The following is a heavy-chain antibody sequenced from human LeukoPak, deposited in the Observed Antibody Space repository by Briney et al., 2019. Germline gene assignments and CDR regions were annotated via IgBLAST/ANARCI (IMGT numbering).Heavy chain of an antibody. J-gene: IGHJ3*02. CDR1: GGSISSYS. V-gene: IGHV4-59*08. D-gene: IGHD5-18*01. CDR3: ASRRGYSVSDAFDI. Sequence: SETLSLACTVAGGSISSYSWSWIRQPPAKGLEWIGYIYYSGSTNYNPSLKSRVTISVDTSKNQFALKLSSVTAADTAVYYCASRRGYSVSDAFDIWGQGTMVTVSS. CDR2: IYYSGST.